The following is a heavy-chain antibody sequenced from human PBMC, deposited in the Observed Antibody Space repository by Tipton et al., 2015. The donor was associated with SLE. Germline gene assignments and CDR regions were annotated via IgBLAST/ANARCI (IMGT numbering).Heavy chain of an antibody. J-gene: IGHJ6*02. D-gene: IGHD6-13*01. CDR1: GFTFDDYA. CDR3: AKDLGQATAVSYFFAMDV. V-gene: IGHV3-9*01. Sequence: SLRLSCVASGFTFDDYAVQWVRQPPGKGLEWVSGISWNGRSTVYADSVKGRFTISRDNAKNSLYLQMNSLKTEDTALYFCAKDLGQATAVSYFFAMDVWGQGTTVTVSS. CDR2: ISWNGRST.